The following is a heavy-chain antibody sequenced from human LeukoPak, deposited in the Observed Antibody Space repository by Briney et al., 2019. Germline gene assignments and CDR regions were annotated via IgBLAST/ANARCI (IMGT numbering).Heavy chain of an antibody. CDR3: ARGAAGTGAADY. D-gene: IGHD6-13*01. J-gene: IGHJ4*02. V-gene: IGHV4-38-2*02. CDR2: FFLKGST. Sequence: SETLSLTCTVSGYSITSAYYWGWIRQPPGKGLEWIGSFFLKGSTYYNPSLKSRLTMSLDTSKNQFSLRLSSVTAADTAVYFCARGAAGTGAADYWGQGTLVTASS. CDR1: GYSITSAYY.